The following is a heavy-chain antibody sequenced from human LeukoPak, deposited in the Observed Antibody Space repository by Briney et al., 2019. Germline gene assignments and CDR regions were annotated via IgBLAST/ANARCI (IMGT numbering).Heavy chain of an antibody. D-gene: IGHD3-3*01. CDR3: ARSTYHDFWSGYYTGFLVDY. J-gene: IGHJ4*02. Sequence: SETLSLTCTVSGGSISSSSYYWGWIRQPPGKGLEWIGTIYYSGSTYYNPSLKSRVTISVDTSKNQFSLKLSSVTAADTAVYYCARSTYHDFWSGYYTGFLVDYWGRGTLVTVSS. CDR1: GGSISSSSYY. V-gene: IGHV4-39*01. CDR2: IYYSGST.